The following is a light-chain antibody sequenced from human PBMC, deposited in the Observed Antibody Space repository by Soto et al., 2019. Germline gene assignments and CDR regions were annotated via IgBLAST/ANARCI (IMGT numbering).Light chain of an antibody. Sequence: DIQMTQSPSSLSASVGDRVTITCRASQDFKDYLAWYQHKPGKVTELLSYAVSNLQSGVPYRFSGGGSGPAFTLTISSLQPEDVATYYCQKYSSAPQTFGQGTKVEIK. J-gene: IGKJ1*01. CDR1: QDFKDY. V-gene: IGKV1-27*01. CDR2: AVS. CDR3: QKYSSAPQT.